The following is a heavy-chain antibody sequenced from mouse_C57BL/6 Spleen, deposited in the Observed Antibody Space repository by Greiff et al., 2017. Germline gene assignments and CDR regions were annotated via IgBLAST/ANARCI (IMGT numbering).Heavy chain of an antibody. CDR3: ARGGGLYFDV. Sequence: VQLQQSGPGLVQPSQSLSITCTVSGFSLTSYGVHWVRQPHGKGLEWLGVLWSGGSTDYNAAFISRLSISKDNSKGQVFFKMNSLQADDTAIYYCARGGGLYFDVWGTGTTVTVSS. CDR2: LWSGGST. CDR1: GFSLTSYG. D-gene: IGHD3-1*01. J-gene: IGHJ1*03. V-gene: IGHV2-4*02.